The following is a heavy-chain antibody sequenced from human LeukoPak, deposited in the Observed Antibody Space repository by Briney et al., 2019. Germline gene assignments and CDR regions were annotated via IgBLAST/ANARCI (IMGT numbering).Heavy chain of an antibody. J-gene: IGHJ4*02. CDR3: ARSGYTAVDGSFDY. V-gene: IGHV1-69*01. Sequence: GSSVKVSCKASGGTFSSYAISWVRQAPGQGLEWMGGIIPIFGTANYAQKFQGRVTITADESTSTAYMELSSPRSEDTAVYYCARSGYTAVDGSFDYWGQGTLVTVSS. CDR1: GGTFSSYA. D-gene: IGHD3-10*01. CDR2: IIPIFGTA.